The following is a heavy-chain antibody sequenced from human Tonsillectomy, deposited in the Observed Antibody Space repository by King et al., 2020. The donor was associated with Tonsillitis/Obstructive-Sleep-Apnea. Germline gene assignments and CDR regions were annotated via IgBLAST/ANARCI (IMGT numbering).Heavy chain of an antibody. CDR2: INHGGST. V-gene: IGHV4-34*01. D-gene: IGHD3-9*01. Sequence: VQLQQWGAGLLKPSETLSLTCAVYGVSFSGYYWSWLRQPPGKALEWIGEINHGGSTRYNPSLKSRVTISLDSSKNQFSLKLNSMTAADTAVYYCARGDLLTGYYASTDFDYWGQGTLVTVSS. CDR3: ARGDLLTGYYASTDFDY. J-gene: IGHJ4*02. CDR1: GVSFSGYY.